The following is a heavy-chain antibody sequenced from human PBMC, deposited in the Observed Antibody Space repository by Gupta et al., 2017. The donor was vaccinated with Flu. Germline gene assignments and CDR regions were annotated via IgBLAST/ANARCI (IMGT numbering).Heavy chain of an antibody. J-gene: IGHJ6*02. D-gene: IGHD6-19*01. CDR1: GFTFGDYA. V-gene: IGHV3-49*03. Sequence: EVQLVESGGGLVQPGRSLRLSCTASGFTFGDYAMSWFRQAPGKGLEWVGFIRSKAYGGTTEYAASVKGRFTISRDDSKSIAYLQMNSLKTEDTAVYYCTRGGSSGWYPYYGMDVWGQGTTVTVSS. CDR2: IRSKAYGGTT. CDR3: TRGGSSGWYPYYGMDV.